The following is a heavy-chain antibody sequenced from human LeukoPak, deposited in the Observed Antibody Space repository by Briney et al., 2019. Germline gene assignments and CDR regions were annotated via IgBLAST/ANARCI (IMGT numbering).Heavy chain of an antibody. Sequence: GASVKVSCKPSGYTFTSYGISWVRQAPGQGLEWMGWISAYNGNTNYAQKLQGRVTMTTDTSTSTAYMELNSLRAEDTAVYYCAKVVPIRGYSGYDSHTRIDYFDYWGQGTLVTVSS. D-gene: IGHD5-12*01. CDR3: AKVVPIRGYSGYDSHTRIDYFDY. CDR2: ISAYNGNT. CDR1: GYTFTSYG. V-gene: IGHV1-18*01. J-gene: IGHJ4*02.